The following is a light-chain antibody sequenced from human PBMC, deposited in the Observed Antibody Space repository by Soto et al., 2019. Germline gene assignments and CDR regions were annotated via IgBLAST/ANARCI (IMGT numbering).Light chain of an antibody. V-gene: IGLV2-14*01. CDR2: EVS. CDR1: SSDIGGYNY. CDR3: SSYTRSSTWV. Sequence: QSVLTQPASVSGSPGHSITISCTGTSSDIGGYNYVSWYHQHPGKVPKVMIYEVSNRSSGVSNRFSGSKSGNTASLTISGLQAEDEADYYCSSYTRSSTWVFGGGTKVTVL. J-gene: IGLJ3*02.